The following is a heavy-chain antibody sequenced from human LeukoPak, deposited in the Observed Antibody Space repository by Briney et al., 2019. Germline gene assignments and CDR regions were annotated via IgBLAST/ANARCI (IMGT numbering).Heavy chain of an antibody. CDR1: GYTFTTYD. D-gene: IGHD4/OR15-4a*01. Sequence: ASVKVSCTASGYTFTTYDINWVRQATGHGVEWMGWMNPNNVNTGYTQKFQGRVTMTRNTAISTAYMELSRLRSEDTAVYYCARGWIQNCVGGVLWGQGTLVTVPS. CDR3: ARGWIQNCVGGVL. V-gene: IGHV1-8*01. CDR2: MNPNNVNT. J-gene: IGHJ4*02.